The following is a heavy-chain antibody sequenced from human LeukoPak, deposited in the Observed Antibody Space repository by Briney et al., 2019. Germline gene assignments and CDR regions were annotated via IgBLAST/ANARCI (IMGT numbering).Heavy chain of an antibody. J-gene: IGHJ4*02. V-gene: IGHV3-21*01. CDR1: GFTFSSYS. CDR2: ISSSATYI. Sequence: MPGGSLRLSCAASGFTFSSYSMNWVRQAPGKGLEWVSSISSSATYIYYADSVKGRFTISRDNAKNSLYLQMDSLRAEDTAVYYCARDDGYCSGRSCYTAYYIDYWGQGTLVTVSS. D-gene: IGHD2-15*01. CDR3: ARDDGYCSGRSCYTAYYIDY.